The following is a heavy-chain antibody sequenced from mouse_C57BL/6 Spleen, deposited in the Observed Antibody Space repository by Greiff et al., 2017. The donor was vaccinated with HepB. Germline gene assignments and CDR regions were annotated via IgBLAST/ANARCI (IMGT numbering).Heavy chain of an antibody. CDR1: GYTFTDYE. V-gene: IGHV1-15*01. J-gene: IGHJ4*01. Sequence: VKLMESGAELVRPGASVTLSCKASGYTFTDYEMHWVKQTPVHGLEWIGAIDPETGGTAYNQKFKGKAILTADKSSSTAYMELRSLTSEDSAVYYCTREGRQNYYAMDYWGQGTSVTVSS. D-gene: IGHD2-14*01. CDR3: TREGRQNYYAMDY. CDR2: IDPETGGT.